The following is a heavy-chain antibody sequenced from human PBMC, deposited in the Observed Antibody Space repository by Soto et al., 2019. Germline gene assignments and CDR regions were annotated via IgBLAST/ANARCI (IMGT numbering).Heavy chain of an antibody. D-gene: IGHD6-13*01. CDR3: AHSGGGQQLVGYWFDP. V-gene: IGHV3-23*01. CDR2: ISSSGGTT. J-gene: IGHJ5*02. Sequence: EVQLLESGGGLVQPGGSLRLSCAASGLTFNNYAMNWVRQAPGKGLEWVSTISSSGGTTYYADSVKGRFTISRDNSKNTVYLQMNSLRVEDTAVYYCAHSGGGQQLVGYWFDPWGQGSLVTVSS. CDR1: GLTFNNYA.